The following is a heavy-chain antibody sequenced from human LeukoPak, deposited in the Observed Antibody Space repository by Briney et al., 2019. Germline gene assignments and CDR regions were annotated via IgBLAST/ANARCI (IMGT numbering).Heavy chain of an antibody. D-gene: IGHD3-3*01. V-gene: IGHV3-48*01. CDR1: GFTFIKYA. J-gene: IGHJ4*02. Sequence: GGSLRLSCAASGFTFIKYAMTWVRQAPGKGLEWVSFISGSSNTIYYADSVKGRFTISRDNAKNSLYLQMNSLRAEDTAVYYCARVHGAYNDFWSGYYYWGQGTLVTVSS. CDR2: ISGSSNTI. CDR3: ARVHGAYNDFWSGYYY.